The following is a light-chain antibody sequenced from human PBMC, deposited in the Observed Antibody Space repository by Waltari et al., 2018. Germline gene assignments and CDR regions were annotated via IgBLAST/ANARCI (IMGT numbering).Light chain of an antibody. CDR2: DAS. J-gene: IGKJ2*01. CDR3: QHYRA. V-gene: IGKV3-20*01. Sequence: DIVLTQSPGTLSLSPGERATLSCRASQTVSSHYLAWYQQKPGQAPRLLIFDASSRASGVPDRFSGRWSATDFTLTISRLAPEDFAVYYCQHYRAFGQGTTLEIK. CDR1: QTVSSHY.